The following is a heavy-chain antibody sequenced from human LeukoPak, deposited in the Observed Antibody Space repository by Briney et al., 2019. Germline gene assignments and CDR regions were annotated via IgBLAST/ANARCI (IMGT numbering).Heavy chain of an antibody. CDR3: AKPFFPGGSSFTFDF. D-gene: IGHD3-16*01. V-gene: IGHV3-23*01. Sequence: PGGSLRLSCAASGFTFGSYAMTWVRQAPGKGLEWVSSISDSGVNTYYADSVKGRSTISRDNSKNTLYLQMNSLRAEDTAVYYCAKPFFPGGSSFTFDFWGQGQLSPSLQ. J-gene: IGHJ3*01. CDR1: GFTFGSYA. CDR2: ISDSGVNT.